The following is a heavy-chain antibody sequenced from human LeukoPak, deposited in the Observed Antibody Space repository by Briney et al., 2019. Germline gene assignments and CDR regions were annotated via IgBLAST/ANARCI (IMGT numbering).Heavy chain of an antibody. CDR1: GDSISSSSYY. Sequence: PSETLSLTCTVSGDSISSSSYYWGWIRQPPGKGLEWIGSVYHSGSTYYNPSLKSRVTISVDRSKNQFSLKLSSVTAADTAVYYCASLTRTVTTYYFDYWGQGTLVTVSS. J-gene: IGHJ4*02. D-gene: IGHD4-17*01. V-gene: IGHV4-39*07. CDR3: ASLTRTVTTYYFDY. CDR2: VYHSGST.